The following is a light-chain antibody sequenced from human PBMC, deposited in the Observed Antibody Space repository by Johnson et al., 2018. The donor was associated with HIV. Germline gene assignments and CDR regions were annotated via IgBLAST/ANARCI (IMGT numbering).Light chain of an antibody. J-gene: IGLJ1*01. CDR3: GTWDTSLSDYYV. CDR2: DND. CDR1: SSNIGNNY. Sequence: QSVLTQPPSVSAAPGQKVTISCSGSSSNIGNNYVSWYQQLPGTAPKLLIYDNDKRPSGIPDRFSGSKSGTSATLGITGLPTGDEADYYCGTWDTSLSDYYVFGTGTKVTVL. V-gene: IGLV1-51*01.